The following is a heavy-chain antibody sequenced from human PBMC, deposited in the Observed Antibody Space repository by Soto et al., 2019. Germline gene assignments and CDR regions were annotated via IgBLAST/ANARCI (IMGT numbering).Heavy chain of an antibody. CDR3: ARDRLAYYGFWSGYYDNWFDP. J-gene: IGHJ5*02. V-gene: IGHV3-11*06. CDR2: ISSSSSYT. CDR1: GFTFSDYY. D-gene: IGHD3-3*01. Sequence: GGSLRLSCAASGFTFSDYYMSWIRQAPGKGLEWVSYISSSSSYTNYADSVKGRFTISRDNAKNSLYLQMNSLRAEDTAVYYCARDRLAYYGFWSGYYDNWFDPWGQGTRVTVSS.